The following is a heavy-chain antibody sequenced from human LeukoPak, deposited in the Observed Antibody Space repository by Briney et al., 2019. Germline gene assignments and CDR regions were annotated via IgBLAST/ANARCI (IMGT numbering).Heavy chain of an antibody. Sequence: GGSLRLSCAASGFTFSTYVMSWVRQAPGKGLEWVSAISNSGGSTYYADSVKGRFTISRDNSKNTLYLQMNSLRAEDTAVYYCAKQLPGSGFAYRGQGTLVPVSS. CDR1: GFTFSTYV. CDR2: ISNSGGST. CDR3: AKQLPGSGFAY. J-gene: IGHJ4*02. V-gene: IGHV3-23*01. D-gene: IGHD3-10*01.